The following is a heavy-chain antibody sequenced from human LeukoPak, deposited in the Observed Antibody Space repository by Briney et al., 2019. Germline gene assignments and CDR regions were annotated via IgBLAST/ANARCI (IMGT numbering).Heavy chain of an antibody. V-gene: IGHV3-23*01. J-gene: IGHJ6*04. Sequence: PGGSLRLSCAASGFTFSSHGMNWVRQAPGKGLEWVSGISPSGGITYYTDSVRGRFTISRDNSKNTVSLQMNSLRGEDTAVYYCAKGTFYYGSGSYCMDVWGKGTTVTVSS. CDR2: ISPSGGIT. D-gene: IGHD3-10*01. CDR3: AKGTFYYGSGSYCMDV. CDR1: GFTFSSHG.